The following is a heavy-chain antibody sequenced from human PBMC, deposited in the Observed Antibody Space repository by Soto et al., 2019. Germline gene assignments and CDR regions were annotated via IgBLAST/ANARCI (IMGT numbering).Heavy chain of an antibody. J-gene: IGHJ4*02. CDR3: ARHDYGGFGL. Sequence: SETLSLPCTVSGGSISRSSYYWGWIRQPPGKGLEWIGSIYYSGSTYYNPSLKSRVTISVDTSKNQFSLKLSSVTAADTAVYYCARHDYGGFGLWGQGTLVTVSS. V-gene: IGHV4-39*01. D-gene: IGHD4-17*01. CDR2: IYYSGST. CDR1: GGSISRSSYY.